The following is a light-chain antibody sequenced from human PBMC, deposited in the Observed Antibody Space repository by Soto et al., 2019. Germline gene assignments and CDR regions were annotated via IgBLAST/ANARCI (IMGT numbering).Light chain of an antibody. V-gene: IGKV1-9*01. CDR1: RDISNF. CDR2: AVF. CDR3: QQVDSYPLT. J-gene: IGKJ4*01. Sequence: DLQLTQSPSFLSASVGDRVTITCRASRDISNFLAWFQQKPGRAPKLLIYAVFTLQSGVPSRFSGSGSGAEFTLTISSLQPEDFATYYCQQVDSYPLTFGGGTKVEIK.